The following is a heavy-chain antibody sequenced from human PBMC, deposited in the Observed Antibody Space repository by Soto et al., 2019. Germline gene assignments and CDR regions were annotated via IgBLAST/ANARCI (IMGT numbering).Heavy chain of an antibody. V-gene: IGHV4-4*02. Sequence: QVPLAESGPGLVSPSGTLSLPCNVSGVPISSYDWWTWVRQTPGKGMEWIGEISHNGRTNYNPSLQGRVSLSVDKSKRQCSQNLKSLTAADTAFYYAAMGTWIGSSTRNWVDPLGHGTQVTCSS. CDR2: ISHNGRT. CDR3: AMGTWIGSSTRNWVDP. D-gene: IGHD7-27*01. J-gene: IGHJ5*02. CDR1: GVPISSYDW.